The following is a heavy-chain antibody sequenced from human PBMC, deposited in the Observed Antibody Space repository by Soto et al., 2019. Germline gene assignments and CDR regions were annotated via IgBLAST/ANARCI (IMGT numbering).Heavy chain of an antibody. J-gene: IGHJ4*02. CDR3: AIYSDTARAGKPYFDY. D-gene: IGHD5-18*01. Sequence: HPGGSLRLSCAASGFTFSSYWMHWFRQAPGEGLVWVSRVNTDGSTTTYADSVKGRFTISRDNAKNMLYLQMNSLRAEETAVYYCAIYSDTARAGKPYFDYWGQGPLVTGSS. CDR2: VNTDGSTT. CDR1: GFTFSSYW. V-gene: IGHV3-74*03.